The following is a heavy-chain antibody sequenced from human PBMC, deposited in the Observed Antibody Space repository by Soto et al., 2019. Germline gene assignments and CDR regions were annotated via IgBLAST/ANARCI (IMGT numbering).Heavy chain of an antibody. J-gene: IGHJ6*02. D-gene: IGHD5-18*01. CDR3: AVDVDTAMVTYYYGMDV. CDR2: ISAYNGNT. CDR1: GYTFTSYG. V-gene: IGHV1-18*04. Sequence: GASVKVSCKASGYTFTSYGISWVRQAPGQGLEWMGWISAYNGNTNYAQKLQGRVTMTTDTSTSTAYMELRSLRSDGTAVYYCAVDVDTAMVTYYYGMDVWGQGTTVTVSS.